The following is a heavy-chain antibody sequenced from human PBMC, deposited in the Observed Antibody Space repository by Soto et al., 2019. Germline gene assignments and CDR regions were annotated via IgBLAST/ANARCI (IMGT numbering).Heavy chain of an antibody. J-gene: IGHJ6*02. Sequence: QVQLVQSGAEVKKPGSSVKVSCKASGGTFGSYAISWVRQAPGQGLEWMGGIIPIFGTANYAQKFQGRVTITADESTSTAYMELSSLRSEDTAVYYCARVLVVVPAAIGGSYYYYGMDVWGQGTTVTVSS. CDR2: IIPIFGTA. V-gene: IGHV1-69*01. CDR1: GGTFGSYA. CDR3: ARVLVVVPAAIGGSYYYYGMDV. D-gene: IGHD2-2*01.